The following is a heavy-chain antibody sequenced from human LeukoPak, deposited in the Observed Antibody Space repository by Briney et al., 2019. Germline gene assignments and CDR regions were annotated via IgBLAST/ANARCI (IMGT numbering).Heavy chain of an antibody. V-gene: IGHV3-23*01. J-gene: IGHJ4*02. CDR3: AKDIIGWSFDY. D-gene: IGHD2-15*01. CDR2: VSGSGHST. Sequence: QPGGSLRLSCAASGFTFSIYAMSWVRQAPGKGLEWVSTVSGSGHSTFYADSVKGRFTISRDNSKNTLYLQMNSLRAEDTAVYYCAKDIIGWSFDYWGQGTLVTVSS. CDR1: GFTFSIYA.